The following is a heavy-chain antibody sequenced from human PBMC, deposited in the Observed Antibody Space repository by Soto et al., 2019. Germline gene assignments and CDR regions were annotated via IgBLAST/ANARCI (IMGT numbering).Heavy chain of an antibody. CDR3: ARGYYYGSGSYYYYYYGMDV. D-gene: IGHD3-10*01. V-gene: IGHV4-34*01. Sequence: SSETLSLTCAVYCGAFSGYYWSWILHPPGKGLEWIGEINHSGSTNYNPSLKSRVTISVDTSKNQFSLKLSSVTAADTAVYYCARGYYYGSGSYYYYYYGMDVWGQGTTVTVSS. J-gene: IGHJ6*02. CDR1: CGAFSGYY. CDR2: INHSGST.